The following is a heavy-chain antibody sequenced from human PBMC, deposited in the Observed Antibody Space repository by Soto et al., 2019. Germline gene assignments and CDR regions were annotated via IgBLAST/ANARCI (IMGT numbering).Heavy chain of an antibody. V-gene: IGHV1-69*19. CDR3: ARGGYSGYDLRGYYFDY. D-gene: IGHD5-12*01. CDR2: IIPIFGTA. Sequence: QVQLVQSGAEVKKPGSSVKVSCKASGGTFSSYAISWVRQAPGQGLEWMGGIIPIFGTANYAQKFQGRVTITADESTSTSYMELSSLRSEDTAVYYCARGGYSGYDLRGYYFDYWGQGTLVTVSS. CDR1: GGTFSSYA. J-gene: IGHJ4*02.